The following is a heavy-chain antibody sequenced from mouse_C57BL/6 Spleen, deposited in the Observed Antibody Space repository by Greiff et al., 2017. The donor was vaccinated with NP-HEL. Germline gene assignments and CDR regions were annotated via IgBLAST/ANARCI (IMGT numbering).Heavy chain of an antibody. V-gene: IGHV1-43*01. CDR2: INPSTGGT. CDR3: ARSDYYGSSDAMDY. D-gene: IGHD1-1*01. CDR1: GYSFTGYY. J-gene: IGHJ4*01. Sequence: VQLQQSGPELVKPGASVKISCKASGYSFTGYYMHWVKQSSEKSLEWIGEINPSTGGTSYNQKFKGKATLTVDKSSSTAYMQLKSLTSEDSAVYYCARSDYYGSSDAMDYWGQGTSVTVSS.